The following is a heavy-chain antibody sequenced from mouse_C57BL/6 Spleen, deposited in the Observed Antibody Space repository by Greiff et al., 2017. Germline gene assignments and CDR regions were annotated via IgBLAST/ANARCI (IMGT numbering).Heavy chain of an antibody. J-gene: IGHJ3*01. Sequence: DVQLVESGGGLVKPGGSLKLSCAASGFTFSDYGMHWVRQAPEKGLEWVAYISSGSSTIYYADTVKGRFTISRDNAKNTLFLQMTSLRSEDTAMYYCARIPYYGSSYAWFAYWGQGTLVTVSA. CDR2: ISSGSSTI. V-gene: IGHV5-17*01. D-gene: IGHD1-1*01. CDR1: GFTFSDYG. CDR3: ARIPYYGSSYAWFAY.